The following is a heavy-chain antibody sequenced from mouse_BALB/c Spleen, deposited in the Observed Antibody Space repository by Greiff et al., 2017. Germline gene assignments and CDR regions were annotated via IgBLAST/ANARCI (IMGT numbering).Heavy chain of an antibody. V-gene: IGHV5-17*02. CDR1: GFTFSSFG. CDR2: ISSGSSTI. J-gene: IGHJ2*01. D-gene: IGHD3-3*01. Sequence: EVKVVESGGGLVQPGGSRKLSCAASGFTFSSFGMHWVRQAPEKGLEWVAYISSGSSTIYYADTVKGRFTISRDNPKNTLFLQMTSLRSEDTAMYYCARSSVARAMDYWGQGTTLTVSS. CDR3: ARSSVARAMDY.